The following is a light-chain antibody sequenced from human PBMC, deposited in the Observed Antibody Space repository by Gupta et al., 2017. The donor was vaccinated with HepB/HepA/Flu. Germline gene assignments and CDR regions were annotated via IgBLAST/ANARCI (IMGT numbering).Light chain of an antibody. CDR1: SSDVGSYNL. CDR2: EVS. CDR3: CSYAGSSTSWV. V-gene: IGLV2-23*02. Sequence: QSALTQPASVSGSPGTSITISCTGSSSDVGSYNLVSWYQQHPGKAPKLMIYEVSKRPSGVSNRFSGSKSGNTASLTISGLQAEDEADYYCCSYAGSSTSWVFGGGTKLTVL. J-gene: IGLJ3*02.